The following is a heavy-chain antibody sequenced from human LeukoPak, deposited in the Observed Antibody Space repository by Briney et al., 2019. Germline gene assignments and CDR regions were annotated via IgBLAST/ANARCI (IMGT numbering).Heavy chain of an antibody. CDR2: IWYDGSNK. Sequence: RGSLRLSCAASGFTFSSYGMHWVRQAPGKGLEGVAVIWYDGSNKYYADSVKGRFTIYRDNSKNTLYPQVNTLRAHEPSVYFCAKDPSGRWSGSYVDYWGQGTLVTVSS. J-gene: IGHJ4*02. D-gene: IGHD1-26*01. V-gene: IGHV3-33*06. CDR3: AKDPSGRWSGSYVDY. CDR1: GFTFSSYG.